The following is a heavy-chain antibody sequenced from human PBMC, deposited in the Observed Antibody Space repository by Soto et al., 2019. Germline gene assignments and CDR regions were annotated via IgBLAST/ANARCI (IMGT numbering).Heavy chain of an antibody. CDR1: GGTFSSYA. CDR2: IIPIFGTA. Sequence: SVKGSCKASGGTFSSYAISWVRQAPGQGLEWMGGIIPIFGTANYAQKFQGRVTITADESTSTAYMELSSLRSEDTAVYYCARENCSSTSCYLNWFDPWGQGTLVTVSS. CDR3: ARENCSSTSCYLNWFDP. V-gene: IGHV1-69*13. J-gene: IGHJ5*02. D-gene: IGHD2-2*01.